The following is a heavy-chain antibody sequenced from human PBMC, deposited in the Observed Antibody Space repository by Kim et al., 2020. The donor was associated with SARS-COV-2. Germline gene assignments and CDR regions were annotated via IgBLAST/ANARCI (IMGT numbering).Heavy chain of an antibody. CDR1: GFTVSSNY. V-gene: IGHV3-53*01. D-gene: IGHD2-2*01. CDR2: IYSGGST. J-gene: IGHJ3*02. CDR3: ARVQPPSQEI. Sequence: GGSLRLSCAASGFTVSSNYMSWVRQAPGRGLEWVSIIYSGGSTFYADSVKGRFTISRDNSKNTLYLQMNSLRAEDTAVYYCARVQPPSQEIWGQGTMVTVSS.